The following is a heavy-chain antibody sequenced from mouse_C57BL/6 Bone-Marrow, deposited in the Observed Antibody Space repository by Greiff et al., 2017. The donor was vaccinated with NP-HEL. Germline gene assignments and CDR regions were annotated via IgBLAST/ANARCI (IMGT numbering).Heavy chain of an antibody. Sequence: VKLMESGAELARPGASVKLSCKASGYTFTSYGISWVKQRTGQGLEWIGEIYPRSGNTYYNEKFKGKATLTADKSSSTAYMELRSLTSEDSAVYFCAKAYYGSGYDAMDYWGQGTSVTVSS. V-gene: IGHV1-81*01. J-gene: IGHJ4*01. D-gene: IGHD1-1*01. CDR2: IYPRSGNT. CDR1: GYTFTSYG. CDR3: AKAYYGSGYDAMDY.